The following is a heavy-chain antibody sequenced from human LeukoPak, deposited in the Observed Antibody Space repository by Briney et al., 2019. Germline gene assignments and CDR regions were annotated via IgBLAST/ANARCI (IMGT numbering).Heavy chain of an antibody. Sequence: GGSLRLSCAASGFTFSSYAMTWVRQAPGKGLEWVSTISAGGGSTYYADSVKGRFTISRDDSKNTLYLQMNSLRAEDTAIYYCAKDPREYCSSTSCPNWFDPWGQGTLVTVSS. V-gene: IGHV3-23*01. D-gene: IGHD2-2*01. CDR3: AKDPREYCSSTSCPNWFDP. CDR1: GFTFSSYA. J-gene: IGHJ5*02. CDR2: ISAGGGST.